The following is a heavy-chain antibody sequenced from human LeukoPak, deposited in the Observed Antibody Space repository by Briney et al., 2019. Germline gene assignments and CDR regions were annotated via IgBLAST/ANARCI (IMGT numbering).Heavy chain of an antibody. CDR2: IYYSGST. D-gene: IGHD1-1*01. J-gene: IGHJ4*02. Sequence: SETLSLTCTVSGGSISSYYWSWIRQPPGKGLEWIGYIYYSGSTNYNPSLESRVTISVDTSKNQFSLKLSSVTAADTAVYYCASRNWNDGGYFDYWGQGTLVTVSS. CDR1: GGSISSYY. CDR3: ASRNWNDGGYFDY. V-gene: IGHV4-59*08.